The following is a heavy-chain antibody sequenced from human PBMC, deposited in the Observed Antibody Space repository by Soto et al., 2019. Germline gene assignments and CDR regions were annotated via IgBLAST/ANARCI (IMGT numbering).Heavy chain of an antibody. CDR2: ISATGGNS. J-gene: IGHJ6*03. CDR1: GFTFSSYA. CDR3: AKDVRASNYYDYYMDV. Sequence: GGSLRLSCAASGFTFSSYAMSWVRQAPGKGLEWVSSISATGGNSYYADSVKGRFTISRDNSKNTLYLQMNSLRVEDTAIYYCAKDVRASNYYDYYMDVWGKGTTVTVSS. V-gene: IGHV3-23*01.